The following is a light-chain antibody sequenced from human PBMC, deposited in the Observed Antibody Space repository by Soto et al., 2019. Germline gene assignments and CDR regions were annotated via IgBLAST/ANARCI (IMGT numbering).Light chain of an antibody. V-gene: IGKV1-39*01. CDR3: QQSFSTPPT. Sequence: DIQMTQSPSSLSASVGARVTITCRASQSISSFLTWYQQKAGKAPKLLIYAASSLQSGVPSRFSGSGSGTDFTLTISSLQPEDFASYYCQQSFSTPPTLGQGTKVDIK. CDR1: QSISSF. J-gene: IGKJ1*01. CDR2: AAS.